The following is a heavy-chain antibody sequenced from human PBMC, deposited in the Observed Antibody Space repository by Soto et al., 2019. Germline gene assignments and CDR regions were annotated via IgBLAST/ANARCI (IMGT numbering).Heavy chain of an antibody. D-gene: IGHD3-3*01. CDR3: ASSPITIFGVVKVYYFDY. J-gene: IGHJ4*02. Sequence: SETLSLTCTVSGGSISSYYWSWIRQPPGKGLEWLGYIYYSGSTNYNPSLKSRVTISVDTSKNQFSLKLSSVTAADTAVYYCASSPITIFGVVKVYYFDYWGQGTLVTVSS. CDR1: GGSISSYY. V-gene: IGHV4-59*01. CDR2: IYYSGST.